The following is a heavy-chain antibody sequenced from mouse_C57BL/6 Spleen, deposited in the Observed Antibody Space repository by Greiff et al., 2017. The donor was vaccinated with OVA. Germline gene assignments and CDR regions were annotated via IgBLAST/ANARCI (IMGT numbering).Heavy chain of an antibody. V-gene: IGHV5-17*01. J-gene: IGHJ2*01. Sequence: EVKLMESGGGLVKPGGSLKLSCAASGFTFSDYGMHWVRQAPEKGLEWVAYISSGSSTIYYADTVKGRFTISRDNAKNTLFLQMTSLRSEDTAMYYCALGITTVVADYWGQGTTLTVSS. CDR1: GFTFSDYG. CDR2: ISSGSSTI. CDR3: ALGITTVVADY. D-gene: IGHD1-1*01.